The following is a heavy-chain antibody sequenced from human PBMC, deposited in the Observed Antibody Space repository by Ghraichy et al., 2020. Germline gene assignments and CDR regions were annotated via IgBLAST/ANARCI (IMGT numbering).Heavy chain of an antibody. CDR3: AKERTMIVVVNPGGY. CDR2: ISYDGSNK. Sequence: GESLNISCAASGFTFSSYGMHWVRQAPGKGLEWVAVISYDGSNKYYADSVKGRFTISRDNSKNTLYLQMNSLRAEDTAVYYCAKERTMIVVVNPGGYWGQGTLVTVSS. V-gene: IGHV3-30*18. D-gene: IGHD3-22*01. J-gene: IGHJ4*02. CDR1: GFTFSSYG.